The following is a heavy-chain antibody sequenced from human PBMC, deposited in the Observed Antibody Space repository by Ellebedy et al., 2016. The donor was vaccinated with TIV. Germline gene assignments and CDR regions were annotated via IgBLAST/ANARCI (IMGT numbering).Heavy chain of an antibody. CDR3: ARAADWLSVWFDP. Sequence: GESLKISXAASGFTFSSYWMSWVRQAPGKGLEWVSAISGSGGSTYYADSVKGRFTISRDNSKNTLYVQMNSLRAEDTAVYYCARAADWLSVWFDPWGQGTLVTVSS. V-gene: IGHV3-23*01. CDR2: ISGSGGST. CDR1: GFTFSSYW. J-gene: IGHJ5*02. D-gene: IGHD3/OR15-3a*01.